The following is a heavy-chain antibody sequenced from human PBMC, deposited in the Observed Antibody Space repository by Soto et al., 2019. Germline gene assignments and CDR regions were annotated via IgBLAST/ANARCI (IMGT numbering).Heavy chain of an antibody. J-gene: IGHJ3*02. CDR3: ARDRRHYYDSSGYYRPFDAFDI. Sequence: SVKVSCKASGGTFSSYAISWVRQAPGQGLEWLGGIIPIFGTANYAQKFQGRVTITADESTSTAYMELSSLRSEDTAVYYCARDRRHYYDSSGYYRPFDAFDIWGQGTIVT. V-gene: IGHV1-69*13. CDR2: IIPIFGTA. D-gene: IGHD3-22*01. CDR1: GGTFSSYA.